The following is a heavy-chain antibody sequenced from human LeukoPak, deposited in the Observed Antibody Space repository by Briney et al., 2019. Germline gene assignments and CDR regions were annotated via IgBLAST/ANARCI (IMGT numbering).Heavy chain of an antibody. V-gene: IGHV3-64*01. J-gene: IGHJ4*02. D-gene: IGHD4-23*01. CDR1: GFTFSSYA. CDR3: ARDGDDYGGTRPFDY. Sequence: GGSLRLSCAASGFTFSSYAMHWVRQAPGKGLEYVSAISSNGGSTYYANSVKGRFTISRDNSKNTLYLQMGSLRAEDMAVYYCARDGDDYGGTRPFDYWGQGTLVTVSS. CDR2: ISSNGGST.